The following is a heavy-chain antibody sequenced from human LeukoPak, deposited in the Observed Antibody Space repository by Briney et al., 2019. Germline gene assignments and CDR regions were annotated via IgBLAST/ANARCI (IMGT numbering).Heavy chain of an antibody. Sequence: GGSLRLSCAASGFTFSDYYMSWIRQAPGKGLEWVSYISSSGSTIHYADSVKGRFTISRDNAKNSLYLQMNSLRAEDTAVYYCARSSSSWPTTPVWGQGTTVTVSS. D-gene: IGHD6-13*01. CDR2: ISSSGSTI. J-gene: IGHJ6*02. V-gene: IGHV3-11*01. CDR1: GFTFSDYY. CDR3: ARSSSSWPTTPV.